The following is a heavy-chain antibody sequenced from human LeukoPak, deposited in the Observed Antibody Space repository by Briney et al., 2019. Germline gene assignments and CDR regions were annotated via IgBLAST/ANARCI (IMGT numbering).Heavy chain of an antibody. CDR1: GGSISSCY. Sequence: SETLSLTCTVSGGSISSCYWSWIRQPPGKGLEWIGYIYYSGSTNYNPSLKSRVTISVDTSKNQFSLKLSSVTAADTAVYYCARSQGADYGEIWFDPWGQGTLVTVSS. D-gene: IGHD4-17*01. CDR3: ARSQGADYGEIWFDP. CDR2: IYYSGST. J-gene: IGHJ5*02. V-gene: IGHV4-59*01.